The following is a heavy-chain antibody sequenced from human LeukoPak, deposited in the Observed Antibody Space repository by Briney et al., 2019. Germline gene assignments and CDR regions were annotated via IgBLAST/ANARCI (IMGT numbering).Heavy chain of an antibody. D-gene: IGHD2-21*01. CDR1: GYTFTGYY. J-gene: IGHJ3*02. CDR2: INPNSGGA. V-gene: IGHV1-2*06. CDR3: AREKTRPLWGDAFDI. Sequence: ASVKVSCKASGYTFTGYYMHWVRQAPGQGLEWMGRINPNSGGANYAQKFQGRVTMTRDTSTSTAYMELSRLRSDDTAVYYCAREKTRPLWGDAFDIWGQGTMVTVSS.